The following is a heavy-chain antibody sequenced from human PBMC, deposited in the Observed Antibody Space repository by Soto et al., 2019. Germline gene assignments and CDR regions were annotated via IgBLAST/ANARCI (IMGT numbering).Heavy chain of an antibody. Sequence: QVQLQESGPGLVKPSQTLSLTCTVSGGSISSCGYYWSWIRQHPGKGLEWIGYIYYSGSTYYNPSLKSRVTISVDTSKNQFSLKLSSVTAADTAVYYCAIGQLWLTAYFDYWGQGTLVTVSS. V-gene: IGHV4-31*03. J-gene: IGHJ4*02. CDR3: AIGQLWLTAYFDY. CDR2: IYYSGST. CDR1: GGSISSCGYY. D-gene: IGHD5-18*01.